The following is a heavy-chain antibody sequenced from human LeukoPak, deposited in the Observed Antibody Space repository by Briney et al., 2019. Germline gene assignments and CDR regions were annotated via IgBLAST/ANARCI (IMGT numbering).Heavy chain of an antibody. CDR2: IIPIFGTA. V-gene: IGHV1-69*13. CDR1: GGTFSSYA. CDR3: AREGTTTVTINWFDP. Sequence: SVKVSCKASGGTFSSYAISWVRQAPGQGLEWMGGIIPIFGTANYAQKFQGRVTITADESTSTAYMELSSLRSEDMAVYYCAREGTTTVTINWFDPWGQGTLVTVSS. D-gene: IGHD4-17*01. J-gene: IGHJ5*02.